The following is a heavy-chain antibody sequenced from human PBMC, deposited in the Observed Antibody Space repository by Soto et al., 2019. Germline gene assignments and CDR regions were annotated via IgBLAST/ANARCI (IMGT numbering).Heavy chain of an antibody. CDR2: ISAYNGNT. D-gene: IGHD3-9*01. V-gene: IGHV1-18*04. CDR1: GYTFTSYG. J-gene: IGHJ6*02. CDR3: AREQAGLRYFDWLLTVEYYYYGMDV. Sequence: ASVKVSCKASGYTFTSYGISWVRQAPGQGLEWMGWISAYNGNTNYAQKLQGRVTMTTDTSTSTAYMELRSLRSDDTAVYYCAREQAGLRYFDWLLTVEYYYYGMDVWGQGTTVTVSS.